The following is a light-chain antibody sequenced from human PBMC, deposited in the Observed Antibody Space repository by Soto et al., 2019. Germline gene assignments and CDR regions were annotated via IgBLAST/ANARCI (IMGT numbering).Light chain of an antibody. CDR2: AAS. J-gene: IGKJ1*01. V-gene: IGKV1-9*01. CDR1: QGISSY. CDR3: QQYMSYS. Sequence: DIQLTQSPSFLSASVGDRVTITCRASQGISSYLAWYQQKPGKAPKLLIYAASTLQSGVPSRFSGSGSGTDFTLTISSLQPDDFATYYCQQYMSYSFGQGTKVDIK.